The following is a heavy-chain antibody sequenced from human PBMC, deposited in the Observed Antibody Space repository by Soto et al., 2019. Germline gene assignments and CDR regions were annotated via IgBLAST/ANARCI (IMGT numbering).Heavy chain of an antibody. D-gene: IGHD3-3*01. CDR3: ARGGGTILAPLP. V-gene: IGHV1-2*02. CDR1: GYTFTGYF. CDR2: INPNSGVT. J-gene: IGHJ5*02. Sequence: VASVKVSCKASGYTFTGYFIHWVRQAPGQGLEWMGYINPNSGVTKYAPRFQGRVTMTRDTSIRTAYMDLNNLRSDDTAVYYCARGGGTILAPLPWGQGTLVTVSS.